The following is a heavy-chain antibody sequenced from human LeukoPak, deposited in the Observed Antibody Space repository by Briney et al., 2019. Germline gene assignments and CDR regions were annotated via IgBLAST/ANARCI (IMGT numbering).Heavy chain of an antibody. D-gene: IGHD3-22*01. CDR2: IIPIFGTA. CDR3: AELDSSGYYGY. J-gene: IGHJ4*02. Sequence: GASVKVSCKASGGTFSSYAISWVRQAPGQGLEWMGGIIPIFGTANYAQKFQGRVTITADESTSTAYMELSSLRSEGTAVYYCAELDSSGYYGYWGQGTLVTVSS. V-gene: IGHV1-69*13. CDR1: GGTFSSYA.